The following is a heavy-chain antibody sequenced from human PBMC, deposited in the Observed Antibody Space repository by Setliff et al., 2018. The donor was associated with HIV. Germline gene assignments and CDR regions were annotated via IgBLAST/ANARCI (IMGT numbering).Heavy chain of an antibody. Sequence: QPVGSLRLSCAVSDFSFSWDAMHWVRQSAGKGLEWVAVIWYDGSNKYYADSVQDRFTISRDNSENTLYFQMNSLRAEDKAVYYCAREEGGLYGMDVWGQGTTVTVSS. D-gene: IGHD3-16*01. CDR3: AREEGGLYGMDV. V-gene: IGHV3-33*08. CDR1: DFSFSWDA. CDR2: IWYDGSNK. J-gene: IGHJ6*02.